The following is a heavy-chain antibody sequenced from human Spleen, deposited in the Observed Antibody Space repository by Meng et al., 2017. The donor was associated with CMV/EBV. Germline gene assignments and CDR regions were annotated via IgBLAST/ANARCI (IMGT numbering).Heavy chain of an antibody. V-gene: IGHV3-30*02. J-gene: IGHJ4*02. Sequence: LSLTCAASGFTFSNYGMHWVRQAPGKGLEWVAFIRYDGSNKYYADSVKGRFTISRDNSKNTLYLQMNSLRAEDTAVYYCAKDQRDIVVVVAAWIDYWGQGTLVTVSS. CDR2: IRYDGSNK. D-gene: IGHD2-15*01. CDR3: AKDQRDIVVVVAAWIDY. CDR1: GFTFSNYG.